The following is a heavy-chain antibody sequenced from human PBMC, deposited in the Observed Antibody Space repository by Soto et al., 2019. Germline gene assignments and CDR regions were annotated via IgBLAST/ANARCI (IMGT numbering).Heavy chain of an antibody. D-gene: IGHD4-4*01. CDR3: ARAIVTPGTYYIDV. V-gene: IGHV3-66*01. Sequence: EVRLVESGGGLVQPGESLRLSCEASGFTVGTNYISWVRQSPGKGLEWVSVIYAAGHTYYPDSVKGRFTISRDKSLNTVSHQMSSLRVDDTAVYYCARAIVTPGTYYIDVWGKGTTVTVSS. J-gene: IGHJ6*03. CDR2: IYAAGHT. CDR1: GFTVGTNY.